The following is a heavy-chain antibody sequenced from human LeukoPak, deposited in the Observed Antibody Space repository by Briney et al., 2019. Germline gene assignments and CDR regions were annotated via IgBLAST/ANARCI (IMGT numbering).Heavy chain of an antibody. CDR2: INPTSGGT. V-gene: IGHV1-2*02. Sequence: ASVKVSCKASGYSFSDYYMHWVRQAPRQGLEWMGWINPTSGGTKYEEKFQGRVIMTSDTTLSTAYMELGRLSSDDTATYFCSRGSSLTAVGGGNWFDPWGQGTLVTVSS. D-gene: IGHD6-13*01. J-gene: IGHJ5*02. CDR1: GYSFSDYY. CDR3: SRGSSLTAVGGGNWFDP.